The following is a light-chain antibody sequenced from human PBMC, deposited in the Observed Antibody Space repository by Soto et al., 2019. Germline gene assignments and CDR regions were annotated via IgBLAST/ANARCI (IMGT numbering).Light chain of an antibody. CDR1: QSVNSN. Sequence: EIVMTQSPATLSVSPGERATLSCRASQSVNSNLAWYRQKPGQAPRLLISDASTRATGGPARFSGSGSGTEFTLTISSLQSEDSGSYYCQQYNFWPPLTFGGGTKVEIK. CDR2: DAS. CDR3: QQYNFWPPLT. J-gene: IGKJ4*01. V-gene: IGKV3-15*01.